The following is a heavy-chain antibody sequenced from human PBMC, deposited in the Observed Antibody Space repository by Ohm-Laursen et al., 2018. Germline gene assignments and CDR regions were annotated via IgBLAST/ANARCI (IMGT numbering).Heavy chain of an antibody. J-gene: IGHJ4*02. V-gene: IGHV3-21*01. Sequence: SLRLSCAAFGFTFSSYSMNWVRQAPGKGLEWVSSISSSSSYIYYADSVKGRFTISRDNSKNTLYLQMNSLRAEDTAVYYCARDQVGDLDYWGQGTLVTVSS. D-gene: IGHD3-16*01. CDR2: ISSSSSYI. CDR1: GFTFSSYS. CDR3: ARDQVGDLDY.